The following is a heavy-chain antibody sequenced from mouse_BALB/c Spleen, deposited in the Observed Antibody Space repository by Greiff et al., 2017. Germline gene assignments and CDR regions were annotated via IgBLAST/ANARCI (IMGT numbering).Heavy chain of an antibody. CDR2: ISSGGST. CDR1: GFTFSSYA. V-gene: IGHV5-6-5*01. J-gene: IGHJ1*01. Sequence: EVKLVESGGGLVKPGGSLKLSCAASGFTFSSYAMSWVRQTPEKRLEWVASISSGGSTYYPDSVKGRFTISRDNARNILYLQMSSLRSEDTAMYYCARLYYDYDGWYFDVWGAGTTVTVSS. CDR3: ARLYYDYDGWYFDV. D-gene: IGHD2-4*01.